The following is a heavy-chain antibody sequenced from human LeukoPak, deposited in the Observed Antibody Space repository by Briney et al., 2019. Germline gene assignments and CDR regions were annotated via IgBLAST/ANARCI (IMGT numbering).Heavy chain of an antibody. CDR1: GFPFSSYS. Sequence: GGSLRLSCAASGFPFSSYSMTWVRQGPGKGLEWVALISDDGNTEFYADSVKGRFTISRDNSKNTLYLQMNSLRPEDTAVYYCAKEGSSGWYGNYWGQGTLVTVSS. CDR3: AKEGSSGWYGNY. D-gene: IGHD6-19*01. V-gene: IGHV3-30*18. CDR2: ISDDGNTE. J-gene: IGHJ4*02.